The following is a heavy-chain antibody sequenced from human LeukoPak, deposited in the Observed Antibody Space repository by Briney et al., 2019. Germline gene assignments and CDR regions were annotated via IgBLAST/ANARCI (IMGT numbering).Heavy chain of an antibody. J-gene: IGHJ4*02. CDR1: GFTFSNFA. CDR3: AKDGGHPCSNYFIDS. D-gene: IGHD4-11*01. CDR2: IMDTGLGT. Sequence: GGSLRLSCAASGFTFSNFAMTWVRQGPGKGLEWVSTIMDTGLGTYYSDSVKGRFTISRDSSKNTLFLQMNSLRAEDTAVYYCAKDGGHPCSNYFIDSWGQGILVTASS. V-gene: IGHV3-23*01.